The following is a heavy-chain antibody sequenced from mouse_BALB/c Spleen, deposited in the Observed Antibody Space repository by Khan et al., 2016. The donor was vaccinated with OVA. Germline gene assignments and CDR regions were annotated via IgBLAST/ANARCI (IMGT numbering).Heavy chain of an antibody. CDR3: ARSGYFAWFPY. D-gene: IGHD2-3*01. V-gene: IGHV14-1*02. J-gene: IGHJ3*01. CDR1: GFNISDYY. CDR2: IDPENGNS. Sequence: VQLQQPGTELVRPGALVKLSCKASGFNISDYYIHWVMQRPEQGLEWIGWIDPENGNSIYDPKFQGKASITEDTSSTTAYLHLSSLTSEDTAVYFCARSGYFAWFPYWGQGTLVTVSA.